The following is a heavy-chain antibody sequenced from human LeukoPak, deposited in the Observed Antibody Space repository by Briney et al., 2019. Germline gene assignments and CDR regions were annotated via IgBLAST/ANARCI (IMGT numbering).Heavy chain of an antibody. D-gene: IGHD3-22*01. CDR2: MNADGSIT. CDR1: GFTFNTYW. J-gene: IGHJ4*02. Sequence: SGGSLRLSCAASGFTFNTYWMIWVRQVPGKGLVYVSHMNADGSITNYADSVKGRFTISRDNAKNTLYLQMNSLRAEDTAVYYCARAYYYDSSGLFDYWGQGTLVTVSS. CDR3: ARAYYYDSSGLFDY. V-gene: IGHV3-74*01.